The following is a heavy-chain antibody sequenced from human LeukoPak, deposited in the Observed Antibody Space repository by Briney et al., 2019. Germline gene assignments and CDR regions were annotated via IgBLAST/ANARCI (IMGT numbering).Heavy chain of an antibody. J-gene: IGHJ5*02. CDR1: GGSISSSNW. Sequence: PSGTLSLTCAVSGGSISSSNWWSWVRQPPGKGLEWIGEIYHSVSTNYNPSLKSRVTISVDKSKNQFSLKLSSVTAADTAVYYCAREGGYSSSWYWFDPWGQGTLVTVSS. D-gene: IGHD6-13*01. CDR2: IYHSVST. V-gene: IGHV4-4*02. CDR3: AREGGYSSSWYWFDP.